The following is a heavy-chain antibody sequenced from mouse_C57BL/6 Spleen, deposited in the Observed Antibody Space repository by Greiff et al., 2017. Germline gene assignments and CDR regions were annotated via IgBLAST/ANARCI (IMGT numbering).Heavy chain of an antibody. V-gene: IGHV6-3*01. Sequence: EVKLVESGGGLVQPGGSMKLSCVASGFTFSNYWMNWVRQSPEKGLEWVAQIRLKSDNYATHYAESVKGRFTISRDDSKSSVYLQMNNLRAEDTGIYYCTRTVVAGDWYFDVWGTGTTVTVSS. CDR1: GFTFSNYW. CDR2: IRLKSDNYAT. D-gene: IGHD1-1*01. CDR3: TRTVVAGDWYFDV. J-gene: IGHJ1*03.